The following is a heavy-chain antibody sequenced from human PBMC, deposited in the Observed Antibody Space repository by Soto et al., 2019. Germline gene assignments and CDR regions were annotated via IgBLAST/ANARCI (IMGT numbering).Heavy chain of an antibody. CDR1: SNAW. D-gene: IGHD3-3*01. V-gene: IGHV3-15*07. J-gene: IGHJ3*02. CDR3: TTLDPVVAFDI. Sequence: SNAWMNWVRQAPGKGLEWVGRIKSKTDGGTTDYAAPVKGRFTISRDDSKNTLYLQMNSLKTEDTAVYYCTTLDPVVAFDIWGQGTMVTVSS. CDR2: IKSKTDGGTT.